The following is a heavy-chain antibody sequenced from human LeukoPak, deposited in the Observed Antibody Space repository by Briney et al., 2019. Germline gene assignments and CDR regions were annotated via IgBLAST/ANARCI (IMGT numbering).Heavy chain of an antibody. CDR3: ASIPLEMATNGGFDY. V-gene: IGHV3-23*01. D-gene: IGHD5-24*01. CDR2: ISGSGGST. CDR1: GFTFSSYA. Sequence: PGGSLRLSCAASGFTFSSYAMSWVRQAPGKGLEWVSAISGSGGSTYYADSVKGRFTISRDNSKNTLYLQMNSLRSEDTAVYYCASIPLEMATNGGFDYWGQGTLVTVSS. J-gene: IGHJ4*02.